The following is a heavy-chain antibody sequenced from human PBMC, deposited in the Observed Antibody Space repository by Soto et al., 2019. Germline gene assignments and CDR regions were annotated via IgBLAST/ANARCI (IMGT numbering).Heavy chain of an antibody. CDR2: INPTGGST. D-gene: IGHD1-20*01. V-gene: IGHV1-46*01. Sequence: QVQLVQSGAEVKKPGASVKVSCKASGYSFSNYYMHWVRQAPGQGLEWMGLINPTGGSTAYAQRCQGGVTMTRDTSTSTVYMELSSLRSDDTAVYYCERDPYNPKWYYGMDVWGQGTTVTVSS. CDR1: GYSFSNYY. CDR3: ERDPYNPKWYYGMDV. J-gene: IGHJ6*02.